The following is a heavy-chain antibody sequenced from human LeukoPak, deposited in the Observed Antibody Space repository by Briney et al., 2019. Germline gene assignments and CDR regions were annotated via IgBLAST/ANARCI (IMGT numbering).Heavy chain of an antibody. V-gene: IGHV4-34*01. CDR3: ARGGLNWFDP. CDR2: INHSGST. CDR1: GGSLSGYY. J-gene: IGHJ5*02. Sequence: SETLSLTCAVYGGSLSGYYWSWIRQPPGKGLEWIGEINHSGSTNYNPSLKSRVTISVDTSKNQFSLKLSSVTAADTAVYYCARGGLNWFDPWGQGTLVTVSS.